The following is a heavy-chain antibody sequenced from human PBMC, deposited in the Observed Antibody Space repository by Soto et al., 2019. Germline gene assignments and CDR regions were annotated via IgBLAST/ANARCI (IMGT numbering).Heavy chain of an antibody. D-gene: IGHD3-9*01. J-gene: IGHJ4*02. CDR1: GGSISSYY. CDR3: ARVVLQYFDSLSVTKYFYY. V-gene: IGHV4-59*08. CDR2: IYYSGST. Sequence: PSETLSLTCTVSGGSISSYYWSWIRQPPGKGLEWIGYIYYSGSTNYNPSLKSRVTISVDTSKNQFSLKLSSVTAADTAVYYCARVVLQYFDSLSVTKYFYYWGQRAVVTVSS.